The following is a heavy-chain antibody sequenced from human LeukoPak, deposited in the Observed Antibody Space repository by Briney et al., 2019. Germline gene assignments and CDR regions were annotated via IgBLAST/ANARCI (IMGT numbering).Heavy chain of an antibody. Sequence: SETLSLTCAVYGGSFSGYYWSWIRQPPGKGLEWIGVINHSGSTNYNPSLKSRVTISVDTSKNQFSLKLSSVTAADTAVYYCARGGYYGSGNDFRFDPWGQGTLVTVSS. CDR1: GGSFSGYY. V-gene: IGHV4-34*01. J-gene: IGHJ5*02. CDR3: ARGGYYGSGNDFRFDP. CDR2: INHSGST. D-gene: IGHD3-10*01.